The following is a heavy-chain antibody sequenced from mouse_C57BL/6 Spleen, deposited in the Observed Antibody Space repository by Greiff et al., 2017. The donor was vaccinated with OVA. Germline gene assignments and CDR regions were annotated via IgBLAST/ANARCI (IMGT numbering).Heavy chain of an antibody. CDR2: IYPGDGDT. J-gene: IGHJ3*01. CDR1: GYAFSSSW. CDR3: ATYYGSSHLAWFAY. D-gene: IGHD1-1*01. Sequence: QVQLKESGPELVKPGASVKISCKASGYAFSSSWMNWVKQRPGKGLEWIGRIYPGDGDTNYNGKFKGKATLTADKSSSTAYMQLSSLTSEDSAVYFCATYYGSSHLAWFAYWGQGTLVTVSA. V-gene: IGHV1-82*01.